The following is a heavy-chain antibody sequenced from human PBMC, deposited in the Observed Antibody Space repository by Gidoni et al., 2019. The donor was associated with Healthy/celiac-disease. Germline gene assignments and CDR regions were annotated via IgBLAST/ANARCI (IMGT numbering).Heavy chain of an antibody. V-gene: IGHV3-33*01. J-gene: IGHJ3*02. CDR2: LWYDGSNK. CDR1: GFTFRSDG. CDR3: ARVFVAVAGSDAFDI. D-gene: IGHD6-19*01. Sequence: QVQLVESGGGGVQPGRSLRLSCAASGFTFRSDGMHWVRQAPGKGLEWVAVLWYDGSNKYYADSVKGRFTISRDNSKNTLYLQMNSLRAEDTAVYYCARVFVAVAGSDAFDIWGQGTMVTVSS.